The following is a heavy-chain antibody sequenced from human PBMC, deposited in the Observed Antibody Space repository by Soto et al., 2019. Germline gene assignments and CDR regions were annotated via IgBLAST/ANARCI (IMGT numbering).Heavy chain of an antibody. J-gene: IGHJ4*02. CDR3: ASGYGDFPDY. V-gene: IGHV1-3*01. Sequence: ASVKVSCKASGYTFTSYGISWVRQAPGQGLEWMGWINAGNGNTKYSQKFQGRVTITRDTSASTAYMELSSLRSEDTAVYYCASGYGDFPDYWGQGTLVTVSS. D-gene: IGHD4-17*01. CDR2: INAGNGNT. CDR1: GYTFTSYG.